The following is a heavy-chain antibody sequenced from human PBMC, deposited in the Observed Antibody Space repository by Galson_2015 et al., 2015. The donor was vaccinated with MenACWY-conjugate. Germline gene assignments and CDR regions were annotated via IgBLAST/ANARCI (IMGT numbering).Heavy chain of an antibody. J-gene: IGHJ5*02. CDR3: TRDSDGYSRFDP. V-gene: IGHV3-74*01. CDR1: GFTFNQYW. Sequence: SLRLSCAASGFTFNQYWVHWVRQAPGKGLVWVSRISPDGSVTNYADSVKGRFTLSRDNAKNTLYLQMNSLRGDDTAVYYCTRDSDGYSRFDPWGQGTLVTVSS. D-gene: IGHD5-24*01. CDR2: ISPDGSVT.